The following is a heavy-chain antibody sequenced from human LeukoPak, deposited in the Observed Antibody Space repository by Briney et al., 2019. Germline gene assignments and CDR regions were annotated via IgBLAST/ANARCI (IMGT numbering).Heavy chain of an antibody. D-gene: IGHD1-26*01. CDR1: GFTFSSYA. J-gene: IGHJ4*02. Sequence: GGSLRLSCAASGFTFSSYAMSWVRQAPGKGLEWVSAISGSGGSTYYSDSVKGRFTISRDNAKKTLYLQMNSLRAEDTDVYYCAKEAQSVGATFDYWGQGTLATVSS. V-gene: IGHV3-23*01. CDR2: ISGSGGST. CDR3: AKEAQSVGATFDY.